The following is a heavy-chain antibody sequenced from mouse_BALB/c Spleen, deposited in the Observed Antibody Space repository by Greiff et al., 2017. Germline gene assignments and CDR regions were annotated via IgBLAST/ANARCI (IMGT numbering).Heavy chain of an antibody. J-gene: IGHJ2*01. D-gene: IGHD1-1*01. V-gene: IGHV1-69*01. CDR2: IDTSDSYT. Sequence: QVQLQQPGAELVMPGASVKMSCKASGYTFTDYWMHWVKQRPGQGLEWIGAIDTSDSYTSYNQKFKGMATLTVDESSSTAYMQLSSLTSEDSAVYYCARSYYYGSLYFDYWGQGTTLTVSS. CDR1: GYTFTDYW. CDR3: ARSYYYGSLYFDY.